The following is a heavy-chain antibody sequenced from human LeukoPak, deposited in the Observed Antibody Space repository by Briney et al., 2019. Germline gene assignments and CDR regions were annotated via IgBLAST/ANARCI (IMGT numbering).Heavy chain of an antibody. CDR2: IDSSDSYT. Sequence: GESLKISCKVSGYSFTTYWISWVRPMPGKGLEWMGRIDSSDSYTDYAPSFQGHVTISADRSLSTAYLQWYSLKASDTAMYYCARQDFWGQGTLVTVSS. CDR3: ARQDF. J-gene: IGHJ4*02. CDR1: GYSFTTYW. V-gene: IGHV5-10-1*01.